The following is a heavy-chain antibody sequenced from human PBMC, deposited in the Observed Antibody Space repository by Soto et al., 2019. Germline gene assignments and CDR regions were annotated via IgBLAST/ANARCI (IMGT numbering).Heavy chain of an antibody. D-gene: IGHD7-27*01. J-gene: IGHJ4*02. CDR2: INHSGST. V-gene: IGHV4-34*01. Sequence: SETLSLTCAVYGGSFSGYYWSWIRQPPGKGLEWIGEINHSGSTNYNPSLKSRVTISVDTSKNQFSLKLSSVTAADTAVYYCARDHTGGYYFDYWGQGTLVTVSS. CDR3: ARDHTGGYYFDY. CDR1: GGSFSGYY.